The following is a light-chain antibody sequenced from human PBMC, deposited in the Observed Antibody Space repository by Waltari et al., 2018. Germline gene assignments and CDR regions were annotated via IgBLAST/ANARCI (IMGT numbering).Light chain of an antibody. CDR2: AVS. CDR3: QQYGSPPYT. V-gene: IGKV3-20*01. J-gene: IGKJ2*01. Sequence: EIVLTQSPGTLSLSPGERATLSCWASQSVGSSYLAWFQQKPGQAPRLLIYAVSSRATGIPDRFSGSGSGTDFTLTINRLEPEDSAVYYYQQYGSPPYTFGQGTKLEL. CDR1: QSVGSSY.